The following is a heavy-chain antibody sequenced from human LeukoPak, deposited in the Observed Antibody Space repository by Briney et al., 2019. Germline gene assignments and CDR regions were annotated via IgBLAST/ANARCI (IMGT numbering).Heavy chain of an antibody. Sequence: GGSLRLSCAASGFTFSSYAMSWVRQAPGKGLEWVSAISGSGGSTYHADSVKGRFTISRDNSKNTLYLQMNSLRAEDTAVYYCAGISRIFTGFDYWGQGTLVTVSS. CDR2: ISGSGGST. CDR1: GFTFSSYA. J-gene: IGHJ4*02. V-gene: IGHV3-23*01. CDR3: AGISRIFTGFDY. D-gene: IGHD3-3*01.